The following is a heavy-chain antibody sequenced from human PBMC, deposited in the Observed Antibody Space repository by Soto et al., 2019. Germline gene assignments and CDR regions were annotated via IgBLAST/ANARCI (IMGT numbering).Heavy chain of an antibody. J-gene: IGHJ4*02. CDR2: INPNSGGT. CDR1: GYTFTGYY. Sequence: ASVKVSCKASGYTFTGYYMHWVRQAPGQGLEWMGWINPNSGGTNYAQKFQGWVTMTRDTSISTAYMELSRLRSDGTAVYYCARESYDSSGSFPRDHWGQGTLVTVSS. D-gene: IGHD3-22*01. CDR3: ARESYDSSGSFPRDH. V-gene: IGHV1-2*04.